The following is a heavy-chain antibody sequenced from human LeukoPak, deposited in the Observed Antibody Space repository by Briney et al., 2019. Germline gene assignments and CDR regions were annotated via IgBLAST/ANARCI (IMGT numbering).Heavy chain of an antibody. Sequence: PSETLSITCTVSGGSISSYYWSWIRKPPGKGLEWIGYIYYSGSTNYNPSLKSRVTISVDTSKNQFSLKLSSVTAADTAVYYCARVEGPLNAFDIWGQGTMVTVSS. V-gene: IGHV4-59*01. CDR1: GGSISSYY. CDR3: ARVEGPLNAFDI. CDR2: IYYSGST. J-gene: IGHJ3*02.